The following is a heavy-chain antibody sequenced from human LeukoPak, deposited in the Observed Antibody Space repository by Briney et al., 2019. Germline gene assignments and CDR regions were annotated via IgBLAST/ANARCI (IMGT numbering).Heavy chain of an antibody. CDR2: IYYSGST. J-gene: IGHJ2*01. CDR1: GGSISSYY. D-gene: IGHD6-19*01. CDR3: ARDSSGWSYRARDWYFDL. Sequence: SETLSLTCTVSGGSISSYYWSWIRQPPGKGLEWIGYIYYSGSTNYNPSLKSRVTISVDTSKNQFSLKLSSVTAADTAVYYCARDSSGWSYRARDWYFDLWGRGTLVTVSS. V-gene: IGHV4-59*01.